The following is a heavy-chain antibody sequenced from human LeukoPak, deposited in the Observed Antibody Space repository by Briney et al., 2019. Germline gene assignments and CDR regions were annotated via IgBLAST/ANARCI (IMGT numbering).Heavy chain of an antibody. CDR1: GGSISSSSYY. Sequence: SETLSLTCTVSGGSISSSSYYWGWIRQPPGKGLEWIGSIYYSGSTYYNPSLKSRVTISVDTSENQFSLKLSSVTAADTAVYYCARDGSYCGGDCFDAFDIWGQGTMVTVSS. D-gene: IGHD2-21*02. V-gene: IGHV4-39*07. CDR3: ARDGSYCGGDCFDAFDI. CDR2: IYYSGST. J-gene: IGHJ3*02.